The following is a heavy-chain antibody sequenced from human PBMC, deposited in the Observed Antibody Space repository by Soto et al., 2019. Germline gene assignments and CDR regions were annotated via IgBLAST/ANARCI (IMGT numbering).Heavy chain of an antibody. D-gene: IGHD1-26*01. Sequence: AASVKVSCKASGYTFTSYYMHWVRQAPGQGLEWMGIINPSGGSTSYAQKFQGRVTMTRDTSTSTVYMELSSLRSEDTAVYYCASTVGSYQGYYGMDVWGQGTTVTVSS. CDR2: INPSGGST. J-gene: IGHJ6*02. CDR3: ASTVGSYQGYYGMDV. V-gene: IGHV1-46*03. CDR1: GYTFTSYY.